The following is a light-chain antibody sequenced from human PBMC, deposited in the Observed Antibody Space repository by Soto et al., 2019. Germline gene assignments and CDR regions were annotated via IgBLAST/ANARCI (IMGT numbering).Light chain of an antibody. CDR3: QQYHSYWT. CDR2: DAS. Sequence: DIQMTQSPSSVSASEGDRITITCRASQDIGGRLAWFQQKPGKAPKLLIYDASSLESGVPQRFSGSGSGTEFTLTISSLQTDDFSTYYCQQYHSYWTFGQGTKVDIK. V-gene: IGKV1-5*01. CDR1: QDIGGR. J-gene: IGKJ1*01.